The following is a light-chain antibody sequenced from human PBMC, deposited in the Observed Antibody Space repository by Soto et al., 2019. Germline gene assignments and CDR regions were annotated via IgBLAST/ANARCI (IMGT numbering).Light chain of an antibody. Sequence: QSVLTQPPSASGTPGQRVMMSCSGSRPNIGSNTVNWYQQLPGTAPKVLIYSNDQRPSGVPDRFSGSKSGTSASLAISGLQSEDEADYYCAAWDDSLKVVVFGGGTKLTVL. CDR3: AAWDDSLKVVV. CDR1: RPNIGSNT. J-gene: IGLJ2*01. CDR2: SND. V-gene: IGLV1-44*01.